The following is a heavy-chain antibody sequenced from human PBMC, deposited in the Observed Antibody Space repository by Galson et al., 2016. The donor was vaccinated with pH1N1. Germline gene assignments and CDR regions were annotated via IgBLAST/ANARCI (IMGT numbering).Heavy chain of an antibody. Sequence: SVKASCKASGYSVTRYYMHWVRQAPGQGLEWMGIIDPSDGTTTYSQKFRARITMTRDTPTNSVYMELSSLTSDDTAVYYCARRYYFDYWGQGTLITVSS. CDR2: IDPSDGTT. V-gene: IGHV1-46*01. CDR1: GYSVTRYY. J-gene: IGHJ4*02. CDR3: ARRYYFDY.